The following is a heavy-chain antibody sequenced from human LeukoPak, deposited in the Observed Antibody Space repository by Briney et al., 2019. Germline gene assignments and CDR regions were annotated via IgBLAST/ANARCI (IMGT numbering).Heavy chain of an antibody. CDR3: ATTDGSGSYYPH. CDR1: GGSFASYA. V-gene: IGHV1-69*01. CDR2: IIPIYDTT. J-gene: IGHJ4*02. D-gene: IGHD3-10*01. Sequence: SVKVSCKASGGSFASYAINWVRQAPGQGLEWMGGIIPIYDTTNYAHKFQGRVTITADGFMSSAYMDLSSLRSEDTAVYYCATTDGSGSYYPHWGQGTLVTVSS.